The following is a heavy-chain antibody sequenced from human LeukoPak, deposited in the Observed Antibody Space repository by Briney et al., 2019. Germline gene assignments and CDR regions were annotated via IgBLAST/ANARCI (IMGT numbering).Heavy chain of an antibody. V-gene: IGHV4-39*01. CDR1: GGSISSSSYY. Sequence: PSETLSLTCTVSGGSISSSSYYWGWIRQPPGKGLEWIGSIYYSGNTYYTPSLKSRVTISVDTSKNQFSLKLRSVTAADTAVYFCARQLFYGSGGQDSWGQGTLVTVSS. D-gene: IGHD3-10*01. CDR3: ARQLFYGSGGQDS. CDR2: IYYSGNT. J-gene: IGHJ4*02.